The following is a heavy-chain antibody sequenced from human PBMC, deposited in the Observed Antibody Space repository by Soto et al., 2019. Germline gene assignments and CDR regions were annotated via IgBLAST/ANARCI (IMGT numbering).Heavy chain of an antibody. D-gene: IGHD6-19*01. J-gene: IGHJ4*02. CDR2: IIPIFGTA. CDR1: GGTFSSYA. Sequence: QVLLVQSGAEVKKPGSSVKVSCKASGGTFSSYAISWVCQAPGQGLEWMGGIIPIFGTANYEQKFQGRVTITADESTSTAYMELSSLRSEDTAVYYCARGLVLSYFDYWGQGTLVTVSS. V-gene: IGHV1-69*12. CDR3: ARGLVLSYFDY.